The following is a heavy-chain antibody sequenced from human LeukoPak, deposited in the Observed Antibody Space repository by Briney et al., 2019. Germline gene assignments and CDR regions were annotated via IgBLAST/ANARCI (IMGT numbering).Heavy chain of an antibody. CDR3: ARARGYSYSRNWFDP. V-gene: IGHV4-34*01. J-gene: IGHJ5*02. Sequence: ETLSLTCAVYGGSFSGYYWSWIRQPPGKGLEWIGEINHSGSTNYNPSLKSRVTISVDTSKNQFSLKLSSVTAADTAVYYCARARGYSYSRNWFDPWGQGTLVTVSS. CDR1: GGSFSGYY. D-gene: IGHD5-18*01. CDR2: INHSGST.